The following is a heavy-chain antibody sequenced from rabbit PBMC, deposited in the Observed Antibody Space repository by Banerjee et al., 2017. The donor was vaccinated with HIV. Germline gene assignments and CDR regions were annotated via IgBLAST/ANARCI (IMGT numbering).Heavy chain of an antibody. D-gene: IGHD8-1*01. V-gene: IGHV1S40*01. CDR2: IAGGSSAFT. CDR3: ARDSGSSFSSYGMDL. J-gene: IGHJ6*01. CDR1: GFSFSSSYY. Sequence: QSLEESGGDLVKPGASLTLTCTASGFSFSSSYYMCWVRQAPGKGLEWIACIAGGSSAFTYSATWAKGRFTISKTSSTTVTLQMTSLTAADTATYFCARDSGSSFSSYGMDLWGQGTLVTVS.